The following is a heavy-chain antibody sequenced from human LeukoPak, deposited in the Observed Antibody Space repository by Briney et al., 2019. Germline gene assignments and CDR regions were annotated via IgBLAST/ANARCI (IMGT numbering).Heavy chain of an antibody. Sequence: GGSLRLSCTASGFTFSSYAMSWVRQAPGKGLEWVSVVSGRGGTTYYADSVKGRFTISRDNSKNTLYLQMNSLRAEDTAVYYCAKSPEQWLVKNFDYWGQGTLVTVSS. CDR1: GFTFSSYA. D-gene: IGHD6-19*01. CDR2: VSGRGGTT. V-gene: IGHV3-23*01. J-gene: IGHJ4*02. CDR3: AKSPEQWLVKNFDY.